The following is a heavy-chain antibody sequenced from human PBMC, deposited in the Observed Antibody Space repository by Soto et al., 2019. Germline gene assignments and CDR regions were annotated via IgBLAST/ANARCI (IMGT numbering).Heavy chain of an antibody. D-gene: IGHD2-15*01. CDR2: IKQDGSEK. Sequence: GGSLRLSCAASGFTFSSYWMSWVRQAPGKGLEWVANIKQDGSEKYYVDSVKGRFTISRDNAKNSLYLQMNSLRAEDTAVYYCARDGPPGLVATDYWGQGTLVTVSS. V-gene: IGHV3-7*01. CDR1: GFTFSSYW. J-gene: IGHJ4*02. CDR3: ARDGPPGLVATDY.